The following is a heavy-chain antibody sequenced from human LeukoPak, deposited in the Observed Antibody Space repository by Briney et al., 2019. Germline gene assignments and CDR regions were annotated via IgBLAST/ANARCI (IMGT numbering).Heavy chain of an antibody. V-gene: IGHV4-39*07. Sequence: SETLSLTCTVSGGSISSSSYYWGWIRQPPGKGLEWIGSIYYSGSTNYNPSLKSRVTISVDTPKNQFSLKLSSVTAADTAVYYCARGTTVTTNYFDYWGQGTLVTVSS. D-gene: IGHD4-17*01. CDR2: IYYSGST. CDR3: ARGTTVTTNYFDY. J-gene: IGHJ4*02. CDR1: GGSISSSSYY.